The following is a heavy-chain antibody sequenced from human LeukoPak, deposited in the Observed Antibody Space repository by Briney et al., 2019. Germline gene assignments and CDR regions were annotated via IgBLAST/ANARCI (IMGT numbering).Heavy chain of an antibody. D-gene: IGHD3-22*01. CDR3: ARAGSNYYDSSGLGDYGMDV. CDR1: GFTFNKYW. V-gene: IGHV3-7*01. CDR2: INLDGSEK. Sequence: GGSLRLSCVVSGFTFNKYWMSWVRQAPGKGPEWVANINLDGSEKDYLDSVEGRFTISRDNARDSLYLQMNSLRAEDTAVYYCARAGSNYYDSSGLGDYGMDVWGQGTTVTVSS. J-gene: IGHJ6*02.